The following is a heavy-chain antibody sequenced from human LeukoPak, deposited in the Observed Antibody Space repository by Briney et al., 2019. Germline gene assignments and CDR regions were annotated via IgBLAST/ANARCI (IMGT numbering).Heavy chain of an antibody. Sequence: SETLSLTCTVSGASISSSSYYWAWIRQPPGKGLEWIGNIYYSGSTYYNPSLNSRVTISVDTSKNRFSLKLTSVTAADTAVYYCARHGLDYDILTGYYSWYFDLWGRGTLVTVSS. CDR2: IYYSGST. D-gene: IGHD3-9*01. J-gene: IGHJ2*01. CDR3: ARHGLDYDILTGYYSWYFDL. CDR1: GASISSSSYY. V-gene: IGHV4-39*01.